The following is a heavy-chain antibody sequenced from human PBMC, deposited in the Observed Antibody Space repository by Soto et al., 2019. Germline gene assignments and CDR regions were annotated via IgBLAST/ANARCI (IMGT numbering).Heavy chain of an antibody. V-gene: IGHV4-38-2*02. D-gene: IGHD4-4*01. CDR2: IYHSGST. Sequence: PSETLSLTCAVSGYSISSGYYWGWIRQPPGKGLEWIGSIYHSGSTYYNPSLKSRVTISVDTSKNQFSLKLSSVTAADTAVYYCARERARYSTLYYYYGMDVWGQGTTVTSP. CDR3: ARERARYSTLYYYYGMDV. CDR1: GYSISSGYY. J-gene: IGHJ6*02.